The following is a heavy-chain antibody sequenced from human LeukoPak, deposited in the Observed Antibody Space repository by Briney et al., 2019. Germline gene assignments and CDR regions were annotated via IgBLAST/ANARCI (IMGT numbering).Heavy chain of an antibody. CDR2: IYYSGST. Sequence: SETLSLTYTVSGGSISSYYWSWIRQPPGKGLEWIGYIYYSGSTNYNPSLKSRVTISVDTSKNQFSLKLSSVTAADTAVYYCAREDYGDYYYYGMDVWGQGTTVTVSS. V-gene: IGHV4-59*01. J-gene: IGHJ6*02. D-gene: IGHD4-17*01. CDR1: GGSISSYY. CDR3: AREDYGDYYYYGMDV.